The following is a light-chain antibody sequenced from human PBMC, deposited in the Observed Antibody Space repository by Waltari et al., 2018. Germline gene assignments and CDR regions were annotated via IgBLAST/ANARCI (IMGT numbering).Light chain of an antibody. J-gene: IGKJ1*01. CDR1: KSVFYSSNNKNY. V-gene: IGKV4-1*01. CDR2: WAS. Sequence: DIVMTQSPDSLAVSLGERATTNCKASKSVFYSSNNKNYLAWYRQKPGQPPKLLIYWASTRESGVPDRFSGSGSGTDFTLTISSLQAEDVAVYYCQQYYDAPRTFGQGTKVEIK. CDR3: QQYYDAPRT.